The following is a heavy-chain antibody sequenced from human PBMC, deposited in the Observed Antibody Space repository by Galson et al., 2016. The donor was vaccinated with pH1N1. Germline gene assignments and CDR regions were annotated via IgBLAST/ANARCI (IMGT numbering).Heavy chain of an antibody. J-gene: IGHJ6*02. Sequence: SLRPSCAASGFTSDDYTMHWVRQAPGKGLEWVSLISWDASSAYYIGSVRGRFTISRDNSKDSLYLQMDSLRVEDTAVYYCAKDRATYYYYGLDVWGQGTTVTVSS. CDR2: ISWDASSA. CDR3: AKDRATYYYYGLDV. V-gene: IGHV3-43*01. CDR1: GFTSDDYT.